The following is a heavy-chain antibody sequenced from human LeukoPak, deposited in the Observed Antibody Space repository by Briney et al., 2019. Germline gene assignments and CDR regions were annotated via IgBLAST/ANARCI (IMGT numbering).Heavy chain of an antibody. J-gene: IGHJ3*02. V-gene: IGHV3-9*03. CDR2: ISWNSGSI. CDR1: GFTFDDYA. Sequence: GGSLRLSCAASGFTFDDYAMHWVRQAPGKGLEWVSGISWNSGSIGYADSVKGRFTISRDNAKNSLYLQMNSLRAEDMALYYCAKDRGSSWYEEGTGAFDIWGQGTMVTVSS. D-gene: IGHD6-13*01. CDR3: AKDRGSSWYEEGTGAFDI.